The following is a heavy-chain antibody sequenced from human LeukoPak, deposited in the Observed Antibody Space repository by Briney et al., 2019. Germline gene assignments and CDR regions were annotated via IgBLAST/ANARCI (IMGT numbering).Heavy chain of an antibody. J-gene: IGHJ4*02. Sequence: GASVKVSCKASGYTFTTYAMNWVRQAPGQGLEWMGGFDPEDGETIYAQKFQGRVTMTEDTSTDTAYMELSSLRSEDTAVYYCATSQGVVTAMDYWGQGTLVTVSS. CDR3: ATSQGVVTAMDY. CDR2: FDPEDGET. CDR1: GYTFTTYA. V-gene: IGHV1-24*01. D-gene: IGHD2-21*02.